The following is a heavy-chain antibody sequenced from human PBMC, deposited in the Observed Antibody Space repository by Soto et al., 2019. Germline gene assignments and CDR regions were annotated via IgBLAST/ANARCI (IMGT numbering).Heavy chain of an antibody. CDR1: GFTFSSYG. J-gene: IGHJ1*01. V-gene: IGHV3-30*18. D-gene: IGHD2-15*01. CDR3: AKAVVAATQYFQH. CDR2: ISYDGRNK. Sequence: QVQLVESGGGVVQPGRSLRLSCAASGFTFSSYGMHWVRQAPGKGLEWVAVISYDGRNKYYADSVKGRFTISRDNSKNTLYLQMNSLRAEDTAVYYCAKAVVAATQYFQHWGQGTLVTVSS.